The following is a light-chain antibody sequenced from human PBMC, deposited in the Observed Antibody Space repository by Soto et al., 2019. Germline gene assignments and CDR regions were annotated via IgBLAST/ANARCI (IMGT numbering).Light chain of an antibody. CDR2: DAS. J-gene: IGKJ2*01. Sequence: EIVLTQSPATLSLSPGERATLSCRASQSVSSYLAWYQQNPGQAPRLLIYDASNRATGIPARFSGSGSGPDFTLTNSSLEPEDFAVYYCQQRSIWPRGGTLGQGTKV. V-gene: IGKV3-11*01. CDR1: QSVSSY. CDR3: QQRSIWPRGGT.